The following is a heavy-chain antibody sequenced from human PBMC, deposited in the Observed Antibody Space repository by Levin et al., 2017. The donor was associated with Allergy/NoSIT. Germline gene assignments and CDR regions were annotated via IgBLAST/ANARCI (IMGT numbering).Heavy chain of an antibody. CDR2: INHNGNT. Sequence: AGGSLRLSCAVYGGSFSDYYWSWIRQPPGKGLEWIGEINHNGNTNYNPALKSRVTISVDTSKNQFSLKMRSVTAADTAVYYCARRVLRYFDWLSHNWFDPWGQGTLVTVSS. CDR3: ARRVLRYFDWLSHNWFDP. D-gene: IGHD3-9*01. CDR1: GGSFSDYY. V-gene: IGHV4-34*01. J-gene: IGHJ5*02.